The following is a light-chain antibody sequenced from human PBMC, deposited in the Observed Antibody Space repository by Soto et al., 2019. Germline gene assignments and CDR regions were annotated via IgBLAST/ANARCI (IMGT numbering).Light chain of an antibody. J-gene: IGKJ1*01. CDR2: ATS. V-gene: IGKV1-6*01. Sequence: AIQMTQSPSSLSASVGDTVTITCRASQDIEDDIGWYQQKPGKAPKLLIYATSSLQSGVPSRFSGSGPGTDFSLSIRSLQPEDSATYYCLHDYNYPRTFGQGTKVDIK. CDR3: LHDYNYPRT. CDR1: QDIEDD.